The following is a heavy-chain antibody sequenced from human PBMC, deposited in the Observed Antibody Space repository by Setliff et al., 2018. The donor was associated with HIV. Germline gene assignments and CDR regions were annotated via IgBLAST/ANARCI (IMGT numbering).Heavy chain of an antibody. CDR3: ARRGYNYGYFDY. J-gene: IGHJ4*02. CDR1: GGFISSSTYY. D-gene: IGHD5-18*01. CDR2: IYYSGNT. Sequence: ASETLSLTCTVSGGFISSSTYYWGWIRQPPGKGLEWIGSIYYSGNTYYNPSLKSRVTISVDTSKNQFSLKLSSVTAADTAVYYCARRGYNYGYFDYWGQGTLVTVSS. V-gene: IGHV4-39*01.